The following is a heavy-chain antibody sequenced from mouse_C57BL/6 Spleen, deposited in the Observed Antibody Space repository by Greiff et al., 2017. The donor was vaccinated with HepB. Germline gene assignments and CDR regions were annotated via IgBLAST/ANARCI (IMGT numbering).Heavy chain of an antibody. Sequence: DVMLVESGGGLVKPGGSLKLSCAASGFTFSSYAMSWVRQTPEKRLEWVATISDGGSYTYYPDNVKGRFTISRDNAKNNRYLQMSHLKSEDTAMYYCARDDNWDPSFDYWGQGTTLTVSS. J-gene: IGHJ2*01. V-gene: IGHV5-4*01. CDR2: ISDGGSYT. CDR1: GFTFSSYA. CDR3: ARDDNWDPSFDY. D-gene: IGHD4-1*01.